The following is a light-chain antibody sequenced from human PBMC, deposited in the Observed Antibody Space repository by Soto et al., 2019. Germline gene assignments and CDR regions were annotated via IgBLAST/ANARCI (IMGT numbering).Light chain of an antibody. J-gene: IGLJ2*01. CDR1: SSDVGPYNL. Sequence: QSVLTQPASVSGSPGQSITISCTGSSSDVGPYNLVSWYQHHPGKAPKLMISEVDKRPSGVSNRFSGSKSGNTASLTISGLQAEDEADYYCCSYAGSSMFVFGGGTQLTVL. V-gene: IGLV2-23*02. CDR2: EVD. CDR3: CSYAGSSMFV.